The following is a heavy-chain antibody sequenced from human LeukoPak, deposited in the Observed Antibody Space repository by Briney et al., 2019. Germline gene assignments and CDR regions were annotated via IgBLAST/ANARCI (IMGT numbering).Heavy chain of an antibody. Sequence: GGSLRLSCAASGFTVSSNYMSWVRQAPGKGLEWVSSINNVGSHIYYADSVKGRFTISRDNAKNSLYLQMNSLRAEDTAVYYCARDIHYCSGGSCYPRGMDVWGQGTTVTVSS. CDR2: INNVGSHI. D-gene: IGHD2-15*01. CDR1: GFTVSSNY. V-gene: IGHV3-21*01. CDR3: ARDIHYCSGGSCYPRGMDV. J-gene: IGHJ6*02.